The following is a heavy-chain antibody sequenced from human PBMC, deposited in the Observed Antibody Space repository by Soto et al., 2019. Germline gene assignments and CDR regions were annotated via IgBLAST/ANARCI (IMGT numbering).Heavy chain of an antibody. V-gene: IGHV3-23*01. Sequence: EVQLLESGGGLVQPGGSLRLSCAASGFTFSSYAMNWVRQAPGKGLEWVSTLSAGSSSTYYADSVKGRFTISRDSSKNTLYVQMNSLRAEDTAVYYCAKGQGSSWDEFDPWGQGTLVTVSS. CDR1: GFTFSSYA. CDR3: AKGQGSSWDEFDP. CDR2: LSAGSSST. J-gene: IGHJ5*02. D-gene: IGHD6-13*01.